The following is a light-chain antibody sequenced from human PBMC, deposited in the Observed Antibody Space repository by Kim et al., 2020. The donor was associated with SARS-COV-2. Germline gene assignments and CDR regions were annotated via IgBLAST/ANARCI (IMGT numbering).Light chain of an antibody. V-gene: IGKV3-11*01. CDR3: QQRSTRPPIT. CDR2: DAS. Sequence: VLTQSPDTLSLSPGERATLSCRASQSVGTSLAWYQQKPGQPPRLLIYDASSRTTGIPARFSGSGSETDFTLTISSLDPEDFAVYYCQQRSTRPPITFGQGTRLEIK. CDR1: QSVGTS. J-gene: IGKJ5*01.